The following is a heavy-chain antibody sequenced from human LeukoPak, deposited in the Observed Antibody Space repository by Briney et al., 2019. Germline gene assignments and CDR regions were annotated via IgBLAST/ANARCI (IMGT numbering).Heavy chain of an antibody. J-gene: IGHJ4*02. CDR1: GFTVSIYY. Sequence: GGSLRLSCAASGFTVSIYYMSWVRQAPGKGLECVSVIYSGGSTYYADSVKGRFTVSRDNSKNTLYLQMNSLRAEDTAMYYCARGLGYCTSTTCLLPFDYWGQGTLVTVSS. D-gene: IGHD2-2*01. V-gene: IGHV3-53*01. CDR2: IYSGGST. CDR3: ARGLGYCTSTTCLLPFDY.